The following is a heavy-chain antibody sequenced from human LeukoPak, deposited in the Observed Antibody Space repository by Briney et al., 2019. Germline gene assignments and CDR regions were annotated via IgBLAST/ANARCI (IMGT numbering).Heavy chain of an antibody. CDR2: ISAYNGKT. D-gene: IGHD6-13*01. CDR3: ARGYSSSWYFNWFDP. CDR1: GYTFTSYG. Sequence: GASVKVSCKASGYTFTSYGISWVRQAPGQGLEWMGWISAYNGKTKYAQKLQGRVTMTTDTSTSTGHMELRSLRSDDTAVYYCARGYSSSWYFNWFDPWGQGTLVTVSS. V-gene: IGHV1-18*01. J-gene: IGHJ5*02.